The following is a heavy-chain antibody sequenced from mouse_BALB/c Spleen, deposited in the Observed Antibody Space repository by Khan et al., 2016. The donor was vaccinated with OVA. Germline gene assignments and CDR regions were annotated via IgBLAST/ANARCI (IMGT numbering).Heavy chain of an antibody. D-gene: IGHD1-1*02. Sequence: QVQLKQSGPELKKPGETVKISCKASGYTFTNYGMNWVKQAPGKGLKWMGWINTYTGEPTYADDFKGRFAFSLETSASTAYLQINNLKNEDTATYFCASGGYWYCDVWGAGTTVTVSS. J-gene: IGHJ1*01. V-gene: IGHV9-3-1*01. CDR1: GYTFTNYG. CDR2: INTYTGEP. CDR3: ASGGYWYCDV.